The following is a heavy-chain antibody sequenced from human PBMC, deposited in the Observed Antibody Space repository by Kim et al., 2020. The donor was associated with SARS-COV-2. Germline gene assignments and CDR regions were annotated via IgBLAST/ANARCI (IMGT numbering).Heavy chain of an antibody. J-gene: IGHJ6*02. Sequence: ASVKVSCKASGYTFTGYYMHWVRQAPGQGLEWMGRINPNSGGTNYAQKFQGRVTMTRDTSISTAYMELSRLRSDDTAVYYCARDQEGFLEWLSDDYYGMDVWGQGTTVTVSS. CDR2: INPNSGGT. D-gene: IGHD3-3*01. V-gene: IGHV1-2*06. CDR3: ARDQEGFLEWLSDDYYGMDV. CDR1: GYTFTGYY.